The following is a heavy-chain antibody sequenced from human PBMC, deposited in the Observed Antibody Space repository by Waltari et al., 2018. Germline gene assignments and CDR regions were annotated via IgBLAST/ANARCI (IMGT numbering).Heavy chain of an antibody. CDR2: IIPIFGTA. CDR3: AREGSRSSSWSAPFSD. CDR1: GGTFSSYA. D-gene: IGHD6-13*01. V-gene: IGHV1-69*08. J-gene: IGHJ4*02. Sequence: QVQLVQSGAEVKKPGSSVKVSCKASGGTFSSYAISWVRQAPGQGLEWMGRIIPIFGTANYAQKFQGRVTITADKSTSTAYMELSSLRSEDTAVYYCAREGSRSSSWSAPFSDWGQGTLVTVSS.